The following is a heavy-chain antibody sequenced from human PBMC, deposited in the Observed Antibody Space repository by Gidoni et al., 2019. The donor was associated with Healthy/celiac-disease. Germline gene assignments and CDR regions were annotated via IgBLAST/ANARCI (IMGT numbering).Heavy chain of an antibody. D-gene: IGHD2-21*02. CDR3: ARDGGYCGGDCYPSYGMDV. Sequence: RFTISRDNSKNTLYLQMNSLRAEDTAVYYCARDGGYCGGDCYPSYGMDVWGQGTTVTVSS. J-gene: IGHJ6*02. V-gene: IGHV3-53*01.